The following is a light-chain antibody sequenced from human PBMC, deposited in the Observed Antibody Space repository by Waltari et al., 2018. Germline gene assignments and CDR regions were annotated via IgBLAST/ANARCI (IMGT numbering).Light chain of an antibody. CDR3: SSYTSSSTWV. Sequence: QSALTQPASVSGSPGQSITISCTGTSSDVGGYNYVSWYQQHPGKAPNLLIYDVSKRPSGVSNRCSGSKSGNTASLTISGLQADDETDYYCSSYTSSSTWVFGGGTKLTVL. CDR2: DVS. CDR1: SSDVGGYNY. V-gene: IGLV2-14*01. J-gene: IGLJ3*02.